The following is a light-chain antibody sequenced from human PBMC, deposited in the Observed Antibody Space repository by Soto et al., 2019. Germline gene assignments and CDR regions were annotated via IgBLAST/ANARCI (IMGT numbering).Light chain of an antibody. CDR3: QQYNNWPPLT. Sequence: EIVMTKSPATLSVSPGERATLSCRASQSVASYLAWYQQKPGQAPMLLIYGASTRATGIPARFSGSGSGTEFTLTITSLQSEAVAVYYCQQYNNWPPLTFGGGTKVEIK. J-gene: IGKJ4*01. CDR2: GAS. CDR1: QSVASY. V-gene: IGKV3-15*01.